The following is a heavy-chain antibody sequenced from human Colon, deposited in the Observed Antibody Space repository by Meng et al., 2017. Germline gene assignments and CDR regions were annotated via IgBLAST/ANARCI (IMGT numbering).Heavy chain of an antibody. V-gene: IGHV3-33*01. Sequence: GESLKISCATSGFSFSAFGMHWVRQAPGKGLEWVAVIWYDGRNKFYADSVRGRFTVSRDNSKNTLYLQMNILSAEDTAVYYCARDPHVGYYSGLGSFYFDNWGQGTLVTVSS. CDR3: ARDPHVGYYSGLGSFYFDN. CDR1: GFSFSAFG. CDR2: IWYDGRNK. D-gene: IGHD3-10*01. J-gene: IGHJ4*02.